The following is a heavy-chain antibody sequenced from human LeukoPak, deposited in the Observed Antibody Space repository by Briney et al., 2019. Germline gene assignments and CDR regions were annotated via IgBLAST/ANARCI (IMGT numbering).Heavy chain of an antibody. CDR2: ISSSSTSK. D-gene: IGHD3-10*01. J-gene: IGHJ4*02. CDR3: ASGPPAMVRGAPWF. CDR1: EFTFSSYE. Sequence: GGSLRLSCVGSEFTFSSYEMNWVLQAPGNGLEWIAYISSSSTSKYYADSVKGRFTVSRDNAKNSLYLQMNSLRAEDTAVYYCASGPPAMVRGAPWFWGQGTLVTVSS. V-gene: IGHV3-48*03.